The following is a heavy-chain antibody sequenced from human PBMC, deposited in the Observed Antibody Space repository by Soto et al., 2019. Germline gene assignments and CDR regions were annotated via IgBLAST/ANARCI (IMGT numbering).Heavy chain of an antibody. V-gene: IGHV3-7*01. Sequence: EVQLVESGGGLVQPGGSLRLSCAASGFTFSSYWMSWVRQAPGKGLEWVANIKQDGSEKYYVDSVKGRFTISRDNAKNSLYLQMNSLRAEDTAVYYCARRGQQWPEGLESFQHWGQGTLVTVSS. J-gene: IGHJ1*01. CDR1: GFTFSSYW. CDR3: ARRGQQWPEGLESFQH. CDR2: IKQDGSEK. D-gene: IGHD6-19*01.